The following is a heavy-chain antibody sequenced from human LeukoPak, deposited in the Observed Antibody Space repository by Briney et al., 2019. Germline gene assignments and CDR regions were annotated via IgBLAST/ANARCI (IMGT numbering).Heavy chain of an antibody. D-gene: IGHD2-2*01. CDR3: ARQGYCSSTSCRGYYCDY. Sequence: SYTVSLTCTVSGGCISSRSYYWVWMRHPPGKALEGFGSIYYSGSPYYNPPHKRRVTISVDTSNNKFSLKLSSVTAEDTAVYYCARQGYCSSTSCRGYYCDYEGQGTLVTVSS. CDR2: IYYSGSP. J-gene: IGHJ4*02. V-gene: IGHV4-39*01. CDR1: GGCISSRSYY.